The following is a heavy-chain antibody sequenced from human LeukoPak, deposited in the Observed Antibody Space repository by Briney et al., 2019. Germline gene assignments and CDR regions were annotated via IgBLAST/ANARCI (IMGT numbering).Heavy chain of an antibody. Sequence: PGGSLRLSCAASGFTFDNYVMAWFRQAPGKGLEWVSTISALFPNTYSADSVKGRFTISRDNSKIPLYLQMNSLRAEDTAIYYCAKDLFWGSGRAGNMDVWGKGTTVTVSS. CDR1: GFTFDNYV. CDR2: ISALFPNT. CDR3: AKDLFWGSGRAGNMDV. D-gene: IGHD3-16*01. J-gene: IGHJ6*03. V-gene: IGHV3-23*01.